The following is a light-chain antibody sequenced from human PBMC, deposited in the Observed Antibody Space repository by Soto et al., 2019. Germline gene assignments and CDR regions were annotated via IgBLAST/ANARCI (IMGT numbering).Light chain of an antibody. CDR1: QSIDSW. V-gene: IGKV1-5*01. J-gene: IGKJ4*01. Sequence: STLSASVGDRVTISCRASQSIDSWLAWYQQKPGKAPKLLISDASSLESGVPSRFSGSESETEFTLTISSLQPDDFATYYCQQYNSYWLTFGGGTKVDIK. CDR3: QQYNSYWLT. CDR2: DAS.